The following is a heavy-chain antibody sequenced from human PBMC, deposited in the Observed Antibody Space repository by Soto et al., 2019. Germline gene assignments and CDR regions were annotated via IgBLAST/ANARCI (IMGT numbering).Heavy chain of an antibody. Sequence: QVQLVESGGGVVQPGRSLRLSCAASGFTFSNYIMHWVRQAPGKGLEWVAIILHDGNNKHYADSVKGRFTISRDNSKNTLYLQKNSLRTEDTAIYYCARDDEGGSYCDLGYWGQGTLVTVSS. CDR3: ARDDEGGSYCDLGY. J-gene: IGHJ4*02. D-gene: IGHD3-10*01. V-gene: IGHV3-30-3*01. CDR1: GFTFSNYI. CDR2: ILHDGNNK.